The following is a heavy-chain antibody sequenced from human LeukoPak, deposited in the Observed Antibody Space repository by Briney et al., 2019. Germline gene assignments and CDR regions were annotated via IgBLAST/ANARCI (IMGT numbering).Heavy chain of an antibody. CDR1: GGSISSSNW. V-gene: IGHV4-4*02. CDR2: IYHSGST. J-gene: IGHJ4*02. D-gene: IGHD2-15*01. Sequence: SETLSLTCAVSGGSISSSNWWSWVRQRPGKGLEWIGEIYHSGSTNYNPSLKSRVTISVDKSKNQFSLKLSSVTAADTAVYYCARANCSGGSCYSGRIDYWGQGTLVTVSS. CDR3: ARANCSGGSCYSGRIDY.